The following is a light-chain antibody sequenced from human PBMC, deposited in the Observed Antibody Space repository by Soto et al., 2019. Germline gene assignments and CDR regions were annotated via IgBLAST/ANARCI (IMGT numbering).Light chain of an antibody. CDR2: DAS. CDR1: QSVSSY. CDR3: QQRSNWPTWT. Sequence: EIVLTQSPATLSLSPAERATLSCRASQSVSSYLAWYQQKPGQAPRLFIYDASNRATGIPARFSGSGSGTDFTLTISSLEPEDFADYYCQQRSNWPTWTFGQGTKVDIK. J-gene: IGKJ1*01. V-gene: IGKV3-11*01.